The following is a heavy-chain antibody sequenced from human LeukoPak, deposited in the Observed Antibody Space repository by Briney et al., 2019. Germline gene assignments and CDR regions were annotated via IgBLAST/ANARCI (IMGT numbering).Heavy chain of an antibody. J-gene: IGHJ4*02. CDR2: IRYDGSNK. Sequence: GGSLRLSCAASGFTFSSYGMHWVRQAPGKGLEWVAFIRYDGSNKYYADSVKGRFTISRDNSKNTLYLQMNSLRAEDTAVYYCAREILAPGKTHDYWGQGTPVTVSS. V-gene: IGHV3-30*02. CDR1: GFTFSSYG. CDR3: AREILAPGKTHDY.